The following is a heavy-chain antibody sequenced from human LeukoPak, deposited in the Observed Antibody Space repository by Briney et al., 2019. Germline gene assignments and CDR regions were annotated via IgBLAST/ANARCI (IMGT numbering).Heavy chain of an antibody. V-gene: IGHV1-8*01. CDR2: MNPNSGNT. CDR3: ARDPNAMVTSLFDY. D-gene: IGHD5-18*01. J-gene: IGHJ4*02. Sequence: VASVKVSCQASGYTFTSYDINWVRQATGQGLEWMGWMNPNSGNTGYAQKFQGRVTMTRNTSISTAYMELSSLRSEDTAVYYCARDPNAMVTSLFDYWGQGTLVTVSS. CDR1: GYTFTSYD.